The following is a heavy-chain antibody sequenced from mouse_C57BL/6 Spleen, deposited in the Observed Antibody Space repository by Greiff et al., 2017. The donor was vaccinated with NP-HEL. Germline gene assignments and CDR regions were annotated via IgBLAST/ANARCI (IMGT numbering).Heavy chain of an antibody. Sequence: QVQLQQSGAELVKPGASVKLSCKASGYTFTEYTIHWVKQRSGQGLEWIGWFYPGSGSIKYNEKFKDKATLTADKSSSTVYMELSRLTSEDSAVYCCARHEVEVSLNYYGSGAWFAYWGQGTLVTVSA. J-gene: IGHJ3*01. CDR1: GYTFTEYT. CDR3: ARHEVEVSLNYYGSGAWFAY. D-gene: IGHD1-1*01. CDR2: FYPGSGSI. V-gene: IGHV1-62-2*01.